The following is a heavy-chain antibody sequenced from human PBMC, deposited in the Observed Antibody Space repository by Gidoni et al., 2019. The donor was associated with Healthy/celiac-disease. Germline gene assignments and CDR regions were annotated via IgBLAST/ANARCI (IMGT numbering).Heavy chain of an antibody. Sequence: QVQLVQSGAEVKKPGASVKVSCKAAGYTFTSYGISWVRQAPGQGLEWMGWISTYNGNTNYAQKLQGRVTMTTDTSTSTAYMELRSLRSDDTAVYYCARLKGSSSWYTKDYLDYWGQGTLVTVSS. CDR2: ISTYNGNT. CDR3: ARLKGSSSWYTKDYLDY. V-gene: IGHV1-18*01. CDR1: GYTFTSYG. J-gene: IGHJ4*02. D-gene: IGHD6-13*01.